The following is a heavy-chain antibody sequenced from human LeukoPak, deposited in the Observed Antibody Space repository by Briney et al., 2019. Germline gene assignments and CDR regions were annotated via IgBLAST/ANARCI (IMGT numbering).Heavy chain of an antibody. V-gene: IGHV3-20*04. CDR3: AREVRYFDWLLPDLEYYFDY. J-gene: IGHJ4*02. CDR2: INWNGGST. D-gene: IGHD3-9*01. CDR1: GFTFDDYG. Sequence: GGSLRLSCAASGFTFDDYGMSWVRQAPGKGLEWVSGINWNGGSTGYADSVKGRFTISRDNAKNSLYLQINSLRAEDTALYYCAREVRYFDWLLPDLEYYFDYWGQGTLVTVSS.